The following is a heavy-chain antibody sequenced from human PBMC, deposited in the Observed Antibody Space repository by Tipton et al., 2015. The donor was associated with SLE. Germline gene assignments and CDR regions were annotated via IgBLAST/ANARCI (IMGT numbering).Heavy chain of an antibody. CDR1: GFTFSSYE. V-gene: IGHV3-48*03. J-gene: IGHJ3*02. D-gene: IGHD4-23*01. CDR2: ISASGSSI. CDR3: ARENDYGGIFDAFDI. Sequence: SLRLSCVASGFTFSSYEMTWVRQAPEKGLEWVAYISASGSSINYADSVKGRFTVSRDNAKNSLYLQINSLRAEDTAVYYCARENDYGGIFDAFDIWGQGTMVTVSS.